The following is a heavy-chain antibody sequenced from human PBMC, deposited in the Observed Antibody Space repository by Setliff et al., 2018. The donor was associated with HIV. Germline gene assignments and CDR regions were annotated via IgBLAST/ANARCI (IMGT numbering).Heavy chain of an antibody. V-gene: IGHV3-53*01. J-gene: IGHJ3*02. CDR1: GFTVSSKY. D-gene: IGHD2-15*01. CDR2: IYSGDST. Sequence: SCAASGFTVSSKYMSWVRQAPGKGLEWVSIIYSGDSTYYTDSVKGRFTISRDNSKDTLYLQMNSLRAEDTAVYYCARAKGSGTYAFDIWGQGTMVTVSS. CDR3: ARAKGSGTYAFDI.